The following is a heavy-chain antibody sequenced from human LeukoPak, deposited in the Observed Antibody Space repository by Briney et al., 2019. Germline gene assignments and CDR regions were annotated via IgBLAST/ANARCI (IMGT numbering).Heavy chain of an antibody. V-gene: IGHV1-3*01. CDR1: GYTFTSYA. Sequence: ASVKVSCKASGYTFTSYAMHWVRQAPGQRLEWMGWINAGNGNTKYSQKFQGRVTITTDTSASTAYMELSSLRSEDTAVYYCASIYGSGSYPEIWGQGTLVTVSS. J-gene: IGHJ4*02. D-gene: IGHD3-10*01. CDR2: INAGNGNT. CDR3: ASIYGSGSYPEI.